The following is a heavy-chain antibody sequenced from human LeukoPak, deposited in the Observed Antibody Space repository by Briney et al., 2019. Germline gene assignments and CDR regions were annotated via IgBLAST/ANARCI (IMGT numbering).Heavy chain of an antibody. Sequence: GGSLRLSCAASGFTFSSYAMSWVRQAPGKGLEWVAFISDDGSRQHYADSVKGRFTISRDNSKNTLNLQMNSLRAEDTAVYYCVKDRTGTYTLDYWGQGTLVTVSS. V-gene: IGHV3-30-3*01. J-gene: IGHJ4*02. CDR3: VKDRTGTYTLDY. D-gene: IGHD3-10*01. CDR2: ISDDGSRQ. CDR1: GFTFSSYA.